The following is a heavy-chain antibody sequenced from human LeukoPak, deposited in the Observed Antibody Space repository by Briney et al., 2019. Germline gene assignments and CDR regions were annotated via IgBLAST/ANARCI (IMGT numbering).Heavy chain of an antibody. CDR2: ISVHSDVT. Sequence: ASVKVSCKASGYTFSDYGIGWVRQAPGQGLEWMGWISVHSDVTKYAQKFQGRVTMTTDISTTTAYMELRSLRSDDTAIYYCARENNQYDSSGYHTLGLWGQGPLVTVSS. CDR3: ARENNQYDSSGYHTLGL. V-gene: IGHV1-18*01. J-gene: IGHJ4*02. CDR1: GYTFSDYG. D-gene: IGHD3-22*01.